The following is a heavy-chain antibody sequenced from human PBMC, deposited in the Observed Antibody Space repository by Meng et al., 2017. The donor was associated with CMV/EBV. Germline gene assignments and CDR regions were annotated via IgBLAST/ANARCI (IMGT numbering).Heavy chain of an antibody. D-gene: IGHD4-11*01. Sequence: GGALILSCPATGFTFTSYVMHWVRPAPGKGLEYVSAIRSNGGSTYYADSVKGRFTISRDNSKNTLYLQMGNLRAEDMAVYYCARDLVDTYSNPPYGMDVWGQGTTVTVSS. V-gene: IGHV3-64*02. CDR3: ARDLVDTYSNPPYGMDV. CDR2: IRSNGGST. CDR1: GFTFTSYV. J-gene: IGHJ6*02.